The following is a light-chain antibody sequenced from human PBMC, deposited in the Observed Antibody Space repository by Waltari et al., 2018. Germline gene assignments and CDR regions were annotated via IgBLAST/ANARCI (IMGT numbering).Light chain of an antibody. Sequence: QSLVTQSPSVSGTPGQRVTISCSASGSRIGSIDLLWSQQFPGTAPRPLICILDVRRSGGPDRFSGSQSGTSATLTISGLQSEDEADYYCAAWFDSLNGWVFGGGTKVTVL. CDR2: ILD. CDR1: GSRIGSID. V-gene: IGLV1-44*01. CDR3: AAWFDSLNGWV. J-gene: IGLJ3*02.